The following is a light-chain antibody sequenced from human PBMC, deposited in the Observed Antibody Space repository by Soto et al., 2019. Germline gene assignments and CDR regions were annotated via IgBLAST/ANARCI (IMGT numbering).Light chain of an antibody. CDR2: KVS. Sequence: DVVVTQSPLCLPVTLGQPASISCRSNQRLVHSDGIAYFSWFQQRPGRSPRRLIYKVSNRDSGFPARVSGSGSGTDFALKISRVEAEDGGVYYCMQGTPWPITFGQGTRLEIK. CDR3: MQGTPWPIT. CDR1: QRLVHSDGIAY. V-gene: IGKV2-30*02. J-gene: IGKJ5*01.